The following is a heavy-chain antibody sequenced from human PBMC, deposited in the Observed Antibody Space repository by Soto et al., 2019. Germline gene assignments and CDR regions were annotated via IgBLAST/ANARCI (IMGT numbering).Heavy chain of an antibody. Sequence: GPALKISCKRSGYSFPTYWIGWVRQTPGKGLEWMGIIHPGDSDTRYSPSFQGQVTISADKSISTAYLQWSSLKASDTAIYYCARRGYSGYELYGMDVWGQGTTVTVSS. CDR3: ARRGYSGYELYGMDV. D-gene: IGHD5-12*01. CDR1: GYSFPTYW. V-gene: IGHV5-51*01. J-gene: IGHJ6*02. CDR2: IHPGDSDT.